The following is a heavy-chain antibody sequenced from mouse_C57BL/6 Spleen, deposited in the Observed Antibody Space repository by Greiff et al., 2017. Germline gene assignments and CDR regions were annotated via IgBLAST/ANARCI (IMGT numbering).Heavy chain of an antibody. CDR1: GYTFTDYY. CDR3: AREVTYYFDY. J-gene: IGHJ2*01. D-gene: IGHD2-2*01. CDR2: INPNNGGT. V-gene: IGHV1-26*01. Sequence: EVQLQQSGPELVKPGASVKISCKASGYTFTDYYMNWVKQSHGKSLEWIGDINPNNGGTSYNQKFTGKTTLTVDKSSRTAYMELRSLTSEDSAVYYCAREVTYYFDYWGQGTTLTVSS.